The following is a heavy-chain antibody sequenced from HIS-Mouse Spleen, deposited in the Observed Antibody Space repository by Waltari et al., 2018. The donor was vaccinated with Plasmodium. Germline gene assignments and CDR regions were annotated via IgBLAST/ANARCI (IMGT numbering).Heavy chain of an antibody. CDR2: INHSGST. V-gene: IGHV4-34*01. Sequence: QVQLQQWGAGLLKPSETLSLTCAVYGGSFSGSSGSWIRQPPGKGLEWIGEINHSGSTNYNPSLKSRVTISVDTSKNQFSLKLSSVTAADTAVYYCARAYYDFWSGYRFDYWGQGTLVTVSS. J-gene: IGHJ4*02. CDR1: GGSFSGSS. CDR3: ARAYYDFWSGYRFDY. D-gene: IGHD3-3*01.